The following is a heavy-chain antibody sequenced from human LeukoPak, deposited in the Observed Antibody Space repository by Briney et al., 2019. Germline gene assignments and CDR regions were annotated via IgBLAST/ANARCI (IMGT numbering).Heavy chain of an antibody. V-gene: IGHV3-11*04. Sequence: PGGSLRLSCAVSGFTFNIYYMSWIRQAPGKGLEWISYIGLHGYPLDYADSGKGRFTISRDNAQNSLYLDMSSLRAEDTAVYYCARKDFSSGSFTYWGQGTLVTVSS. D-gene: IGHD3-22*01. CDR2: IGLHGYPL. J-gene: IGHJ4*02. CDR1: GFTFNIYY. CDR3: ARKDFSSGSFTY.